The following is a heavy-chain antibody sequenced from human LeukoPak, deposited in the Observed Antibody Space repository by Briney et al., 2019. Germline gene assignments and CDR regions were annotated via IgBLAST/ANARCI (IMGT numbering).Heavy chain of an antibody. CDR2: ISGSGGST. J-gene: IGHJ1*01. Sequence: PGGSLRLSCAASGFTFRRNAMSWVPQAPGKGLEWVSVISGSGGSTYYADSVKGRFTISRDNSKNTLYLQMNSLRAEDTAVYYCARGKYDTSPFLQHWGQGTLVTVSS. CDR1: GFTFRRNA. V-gene: IGHV3-23*01. CDR3: ARGKYDTSPFLQH. D-gene: IGHD3-22*01.